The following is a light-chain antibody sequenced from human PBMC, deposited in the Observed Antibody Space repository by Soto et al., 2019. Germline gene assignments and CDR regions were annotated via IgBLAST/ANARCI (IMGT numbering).Light chain of an antibody. Sequence: QSALTQPASVSGSPGQSITISCTGASSDVASYYLVSWYQQYPGKAPKLIIYEGTRRPSGVSDRFSGSNSGNTASLTISGLQAEDEADYYCCSYAGSATLDVVFGGGTKVTVL. CDR2: EGT. CDR3: CSYAGSATLDVV. CDR1: SSDVASYYL. V-gene: IGLV2-23*01. J-gene: IGLJ2*01.